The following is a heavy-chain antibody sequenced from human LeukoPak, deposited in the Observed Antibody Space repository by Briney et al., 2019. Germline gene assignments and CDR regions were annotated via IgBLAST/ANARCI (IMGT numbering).Heavy chain of an antibody. Sequence: ASVKVSCKASGYTFTSYYMHWVRQAPGQGLEWMGIINPSGGSTRYAQKFQGRVTMTRDTSTRTVYMELSRLRSEDTAVSYCARTYAWSLRYFDWLNFDYWGQGDLLTVS. D-gene: IGHD3-9*01. CDR3: ARTYAWSLRYFDWLNFDY. CDR1: GYTFTSYY. V-gene: IGHV1-46*03. CDR2: INPSGGST. J-gene: IGHJ4*02.